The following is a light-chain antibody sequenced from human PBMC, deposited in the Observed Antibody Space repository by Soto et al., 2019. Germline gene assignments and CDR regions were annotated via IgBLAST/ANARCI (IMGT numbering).Light chain of an antibody. CDR2: NAS. V-gene: IGKV1-5*01. J-gene: IGKJ1*01. CDR1: RNIERW. CDR3: QHCDTSWP. Sequence: EIQMTQSPSTLSASVGDRVTITCRASRNIERWLAWYQQKPGKPPKLLILNASTLGSGVPSRFSGSGSGTEFTLTISGLQPDDFATYYCQHCDTSWPFGQGTKVDIK.